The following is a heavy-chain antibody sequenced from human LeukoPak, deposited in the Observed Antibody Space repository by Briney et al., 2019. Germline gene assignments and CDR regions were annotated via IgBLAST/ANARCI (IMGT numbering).Heavy chain of an antibody. CDR1: GFTFSGSA. D-gene: IGHD4-17*01. J-gene: IGHJ3*02. V-gene: IGHV3-73*01. Sequence: GGSLRLSCAASGFTFSGSAMHWVRQASGKWLEWVGRIRSKANSYATAYVASVKGRFTISRDDSKNTAYLQMNSLKTEDTAVYYCTKHTEHDYGDYYGDAFDIWGQGTMVTVSS. CDR3: TKHTEHDYGDYYGDAFDI. CDR2: IRSKANSYAT.